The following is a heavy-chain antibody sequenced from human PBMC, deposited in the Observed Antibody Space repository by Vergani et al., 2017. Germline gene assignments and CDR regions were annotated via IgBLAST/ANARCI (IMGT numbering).Heavy chain of an antibody. CDR3: ARVKIAARPWYYYGMDV. CDR1: GYTFTGYY. V-gene: IGHV1-2*02. D-gene: IGHD6-6*01. CDR2: INPNSGGT. Sequence: QVQLVQSWAEVKKPGASVKVSCKASGYTFTGYYMHWVRQAPGQGLEWMGWINPNSGGTNYAQKFQGRVTMTRDTSISTAYMELSRLRSDDTAVYYCARVKIAARPWYYYGMDVWGQGTTVTVSS. J-gene: IGHJ6*02.